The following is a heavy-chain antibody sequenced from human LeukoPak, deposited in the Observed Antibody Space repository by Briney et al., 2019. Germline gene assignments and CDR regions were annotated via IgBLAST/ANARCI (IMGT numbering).Heavy chain of an antibody. CDR1: GFTFNNAW. J-gene: IGHJ3*01. V-gene: IGHV3-15*01. D-gene: IGHD2-15*01. Sequence: GGSLRLSCAASGFTFNNAWMSWVSQAPGKGLEWVGLIKSKIDGGTTDYAAPVKGRFTISRDDSKNTQYLQMNSLKAEDTAVYYCTTHCSGGSCYSEDVFDVWGQGRMVTVSS. CDR3: TTHCSGGSCYSEDVFDV. CDR2: IKSKIDGGTT.